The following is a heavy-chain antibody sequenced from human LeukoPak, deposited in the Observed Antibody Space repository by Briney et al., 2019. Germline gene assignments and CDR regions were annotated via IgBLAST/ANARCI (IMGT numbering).Heavy chain of an antibody. J-gene: IGHJ4*02. D-gene: IGHD3-16*01. V-gene: IGHV1-2*07. CDR1: GYAFDAYY. CDR3: ARGEFGEVLDF. CDR2: ISPNTGDA. Sequence: GASVTVSCTTSGYAFDAYYIHWVRQAPGRGLEWMGWISPNTGDANYAHNFRGRVTMTRDTSISAAYMELSSLRSEDAAVYYCARGEFGEVLDFWGQGSLVSVSS.